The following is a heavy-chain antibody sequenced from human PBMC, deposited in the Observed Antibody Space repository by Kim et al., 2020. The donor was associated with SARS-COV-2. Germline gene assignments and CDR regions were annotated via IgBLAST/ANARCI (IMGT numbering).Heavy chain of an antibody. V-gene: IGHV3-7*01. Sequence: GGSLRLSCAASGFTFSTNWMTWVRQAPGKGLEWVANIKTDGGEQNYVDSVKGRFTISRDNAKNSLYLQMNSLRAEDTAVYYCARERYGDYDWGQGTLVIVSS. CDR2: IKTDGGEQ. D-gene: IGHD4-17*01. CDR3: ARERYGDYD. CDR1: GFTFSTNW. J-gene: IGHJ4*02.